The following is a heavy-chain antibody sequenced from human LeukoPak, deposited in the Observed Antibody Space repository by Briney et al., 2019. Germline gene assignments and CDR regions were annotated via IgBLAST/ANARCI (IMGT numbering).Heavy chain of an antibody. V-gene: IGHV3-48*02. CDR2: ISASGKTT. Sequence: GGSLRLSCAASGFTFTSYSMNWVRQAPGKGLEWVSYISASGKTTYYAGSVKGRFTISRDSDKNSLYLQMNSLRDEDTAVYYCAKDRRSSGSGSYFLFDYWGQGTLVTVSS. CDR3: AKDRRSSGSGSYFLFDY. J-gene: IGHJ4*02. D-gene: IGHD3-10*01. CDR1: GFTFTSYS.